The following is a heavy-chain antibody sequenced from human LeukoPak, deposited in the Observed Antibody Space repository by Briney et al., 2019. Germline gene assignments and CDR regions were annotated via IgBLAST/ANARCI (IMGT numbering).Heavy chain of an antibody. Sequence: PSETLSLTCTVSGGSISSYYWSWIRQPPGKGLEWIGYIYYSGSTNYNPSLKSRVTISVDTSKNQFSLKLSSVTAADTAVYYCARGIFWSGYYYYYYMDVWGKGTTVTVSS. CDR1: GGSISSYY. CDR3: ARGIFWSGYYYYYYMDV. V-gene: IGHV4-59*01. D-gene: IGHD3-3*01. CDR2: IYYSGST. J-gene: IGHJ6*03.